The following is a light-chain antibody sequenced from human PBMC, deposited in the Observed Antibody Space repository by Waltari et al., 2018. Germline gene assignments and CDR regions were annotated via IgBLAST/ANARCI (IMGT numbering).Light chain of an antibody. J-gene: IGLJ3*02. CDR3: CSYAGSYTWV. Sequence: QSALTQPASVSGSPGQSITISCTGTSSDFGNYNLVSWYQQYPGKAPKVMIYDDNRRPSGVSDRFSGSKSGNTASLTISGVQAEDKADYYCCSYAGSYTWVFGGGTKLTVL. CDR2: DDN. CDR1: SSDFGNYNL. V-gene: IGLV2-23*01.